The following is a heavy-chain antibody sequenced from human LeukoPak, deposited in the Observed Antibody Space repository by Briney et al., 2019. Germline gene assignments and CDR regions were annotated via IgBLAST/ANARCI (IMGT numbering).Heavy chain of an antibody. J-gene: IGHJ5*02. CDR2: INHNRSN. Sequence: SETLSLTCAVYGGSFSGYYWSWIRQPPGKGLEWIGEINHNRSNNYNPSLKSRVTISVDTSKNQFSLKMSSVTAADTAVYYCARKSSSGWYKGWFDPWGQGTLVTVSS. CDR3: ARKSSSGWYKGWFDP. CDR1: GGSFSGYY. D-gene: IGHD6-19*01. V-gene: IGHV4-34*01.